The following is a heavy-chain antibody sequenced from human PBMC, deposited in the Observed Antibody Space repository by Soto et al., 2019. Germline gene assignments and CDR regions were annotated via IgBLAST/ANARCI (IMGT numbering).Heavy chain of an antibody. Sequence: QVQLQQCDAGLLKPSETLSLTCAVYGGSFSGYYWTWIRQPPGTGLEWIGEINHSGSTNYNPSLKSRVTISVDTSKNQFSLKLTSVTAADTAVYYCARDKITGLFDYWVQGTLVTVSS. CDR3: ARDKITGLFDY. V-gene: IGHV4-34*01. CDR2: INHSGST. J-gene: IGHJ4*02. D-gene: IGHD2-8*02. CDR1: GGSFSGYY.